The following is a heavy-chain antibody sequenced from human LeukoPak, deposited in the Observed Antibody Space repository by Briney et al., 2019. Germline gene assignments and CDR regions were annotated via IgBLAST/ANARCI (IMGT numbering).Heavy chain of an antibody. CDR3: ARDSTGYWYFDL. CDR1: GFIFSSYA. V-gene: IGHV3-30*14. D-gene: IGHD3-3*02. CDR2: ISYDGSTK. Sequence: GGSLRLSCAASGFIFSSYAMDWVRQAPGKGLEWLATISYDGSTKDYADSVKGRFTISRDNSKNTLYLQMNSLRAEDTAVYYCARDSTGYWYFDLWGRGTLVSVSS. J-gene: IGHJ2*01.